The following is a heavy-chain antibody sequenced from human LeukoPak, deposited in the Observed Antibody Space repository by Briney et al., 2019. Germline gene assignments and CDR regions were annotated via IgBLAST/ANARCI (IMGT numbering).Heavy chain of an antibody. CDR1: GGSISSGSYS. D-gene: IGHD7-27*01. J-gene: IGHJ4*02. Sequence: SETLSLTCAISGGSISSGSYSWSWIRQPPGKGLEWIGYIYPRGSTYYNPSLKSRVILSLDKSANQFSLNLSSVTAADTAVYYCARFSPRAMGNYLDFWGQGTLVTVSS. CDR2: IYPRGST. V-gene: IGHV4-30-2*01. CDR3: ARFSPRAMGNYLDF.